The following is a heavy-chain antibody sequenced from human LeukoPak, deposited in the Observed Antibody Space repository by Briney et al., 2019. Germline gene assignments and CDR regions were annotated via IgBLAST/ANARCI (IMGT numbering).Heavy chain of an antibody. D-gene: IGHD5-18*01. CDR3: ARDEGRVQLWSFDY. CDR2: INPNSGGT. Sequence: ASVKVSCKASGYTFTGYYMHWVQQAPGQGLEWMGRINPNSGGTNYAQKFQGRVTMTRDTSISTAYMELSRLRSDDTAVYYCARDEGRVQLWSFDYWGQGTLVTVSS. J-gene: IGHJ4*02. CDR1: GYTFTGYY. V-gene: IGHV1-2*06.